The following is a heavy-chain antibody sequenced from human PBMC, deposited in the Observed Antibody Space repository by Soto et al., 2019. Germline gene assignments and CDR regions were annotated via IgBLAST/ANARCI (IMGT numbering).Heavy chain of an antibody. V-gene: IGHV3-53*01. CDR3: ARDPSRSSSLGWFDL. CDR1: GFTVSNND. CDR2: IYSGESK. J-gene: IGHJ5*02. Sequence: XGSLILSCSASGFTVSNNDMSWVRQAPGKGLEWVSVIYSGESKLSADSVKGRFTISRDNFKNTLYLQMNSLRGEDTAVYYCARDPSRSSSLGWFDLWGQGALVTVSS. D-gene: IGHD6-6*01.